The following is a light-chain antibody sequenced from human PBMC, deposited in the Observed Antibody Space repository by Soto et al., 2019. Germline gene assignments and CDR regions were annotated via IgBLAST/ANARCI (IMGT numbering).Light chain of an antibody. CDR2: AAS. J-gene: IGKJ4*01. Sequence: DIQLTQAPSFMSASVGDRVTITCRASQGISSYLAWYQQKPGKAPKLLIYAASTLQSGVPSRFSGSGSGTAFTLTISSLQPEDFATYYCQQLNDSPLTFGGGTKWEIK. CDR1: QGISSY. V-gene: IGKV1-9*01. CDR3: QQLNDSPLT.